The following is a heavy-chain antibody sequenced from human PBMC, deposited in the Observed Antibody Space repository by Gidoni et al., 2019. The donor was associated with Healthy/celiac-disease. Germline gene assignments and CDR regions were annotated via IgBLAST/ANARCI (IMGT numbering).Heavy chain of an antibody. CDR2: IYPGDSDT. Sequence: EVQLLQSGAEGNKPGESLKISWKGSGYSSISYWIGWVRQIPWKGLEWMGIIYPGDSDTRYSPSFQGQVTISADKSISTAYLQWSSLKASDTAMYYCARQKGYSSSAPKYFDYWGQGTLVTVSS. V-gene: IGHV5-51*01. CDR1: GYSSISYW. D-gene: IGHD6-13*01. J-gene: IGHJ4*02. CDR3: ARQKGYSSSAPKYFDY.